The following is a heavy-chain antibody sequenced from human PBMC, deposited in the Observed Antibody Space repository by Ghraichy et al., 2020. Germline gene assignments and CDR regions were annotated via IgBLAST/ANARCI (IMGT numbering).Heavy chain of an antibody. V-gene: IGHV3-23*01. Sequence: GESLNISCAASGFDFSTYAMGWVRQAPGKGLEWVSVISGSGESTYSADSVKGRFTISRDDSKNTVYLQMDSLRAEDTAMYYCVKMDYGDSAPPTFGYFDLWGRGTLVTVTS. CDR3: VKMDYGDSAPPTFGYFDL. CDR1: GFDFSTYA. CDR2: ISGSGEST. D-gene: IGHD4-17*01. J-gene: IGHJ2*01.